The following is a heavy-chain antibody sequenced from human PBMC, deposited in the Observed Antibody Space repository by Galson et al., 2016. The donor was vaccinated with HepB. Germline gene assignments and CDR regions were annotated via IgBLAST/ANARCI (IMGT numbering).Heavy chain of an antibody. D-gene: IGHD5-12*01. J-gene: IGHJ6*02. CDR3: ARDLGGYSGYGGNYFGMDV. CDR1: GFTFRSYP. Sequence: SLRLSCAASGFTFRSYPMHWVRQAPGKGLEWVTFVPRYGTNKYYADSVKGRFTVSRDNSKSTVNLHMNSLGPEDTAVYYCARDLGGYSGYGGNYFGMDVWGQGTTVTVS. V-gene: IGHV3-30-3*01. CDR2: VPRYGTNK.